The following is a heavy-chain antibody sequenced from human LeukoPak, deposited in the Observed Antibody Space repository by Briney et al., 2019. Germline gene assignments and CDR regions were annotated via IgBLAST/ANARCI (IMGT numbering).Heavy chain of an antibody. Sequence: ASVKVSCKASGGTFSSYAISWVRQAPGQGLEWMGRIIPILGIANYAQKFQGRVTITADKSTSTAYMELSSLRSEDTAVYYCARDMESDGSGSYFNDAFDIWGQGTMVTVSS. V-gene: IGHV1-69*04. D-gene: IGHD3-10*01. CDR2: IIPILGIA. CDR3: ARDMESDGSGSYFNDAFDI. CDR1: GGTFSSYA. J-gene: IGHJ3*02.